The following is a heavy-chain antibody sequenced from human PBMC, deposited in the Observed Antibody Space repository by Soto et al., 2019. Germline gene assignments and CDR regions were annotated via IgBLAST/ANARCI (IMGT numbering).Heavy chain of an antibody. Sequence: SETLSLTCSVSGGSMNSYYWTWIRQPPGKGLEWIGEISYSGSSNYNPSLQSRVTMSVDTSKNQFSLKLTSVTAADTAVYYCSRASPCSYSSVYYWRSGGLEKYYFDYWGQGTLVTVSS. D-gene: IGHD3-22*01. CDR1: GGSMNSYY. CDR3: SRASPCSYSSVYYWRSGGLEKYYFDY. V-gene: IGHV4-59*01. J-gene: IGHJ4*02. CDR2: ISYSGSS.